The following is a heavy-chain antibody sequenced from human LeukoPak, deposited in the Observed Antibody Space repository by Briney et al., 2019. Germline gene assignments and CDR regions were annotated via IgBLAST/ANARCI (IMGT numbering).Heavy chain of an antibody. CDR2: IYYSGRT. V-gene: IGHV4-39*01. CDR1: GDSISSRTYY. D-gene: IGHD3-10*01. J-gene: IGHJ4*02. Sequence: SETLSLTCTVSGDSISSRTYYWGWIRQPPGKALEWIGSIYYSGRTYYNPSLKSRVAVSVDTSKSRISLKLISVTAAATAIYYCARLYSGTRPPDFWGQGILVTVSS. CDR3: ARLYSGTRPPDF.